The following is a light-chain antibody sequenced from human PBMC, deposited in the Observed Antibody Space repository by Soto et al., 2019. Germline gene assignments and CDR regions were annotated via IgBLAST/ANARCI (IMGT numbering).Light chain of an antibody. CDR1: QSVSSN. Sequence: ETVMTQSPATLSVSPGERTTLSCRASQSVSSNLAWYQQKPGQAPRLLIYGASTGATGIPARFSGSGSGTEFTLTISSLQSEDFAVYYCQQYNTWPLTFGPGTKVDIK. CDR2: GAS. J-gene: IGKJ3*01. CDR3: QQYNTWPLT. V-gene: IGKV3-15*01.